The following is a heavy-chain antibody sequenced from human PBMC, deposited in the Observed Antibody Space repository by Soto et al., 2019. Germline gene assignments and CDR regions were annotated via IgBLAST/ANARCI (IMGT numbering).Heavy chain of an antibody. CDR3: ARGVPPIFGVVISGGSVDI. Sequence: QVQLQELAPGLVKPSQTLSLTCTVSGGSISSANYCWNWIRQPPGKGLEWSGYISHSGSTYYHPSRKRRLTRSPDTPKNQSSLKLNSVTAADTAVYYCARGVPPIFGVVISGGSVDIWGQGTMVTVSS. D-gene: IGHD3-3*01. CDR1: GGSISSANYC. J-gene: IGHJ3*02. CDR2: ISHSGST. V-gene: IGHV4-30-4*01.